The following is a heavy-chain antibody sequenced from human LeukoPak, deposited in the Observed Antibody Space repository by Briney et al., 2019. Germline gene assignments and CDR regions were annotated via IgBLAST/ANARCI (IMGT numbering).Heavy chain of an antibody. V-gene: IGHV1-69*05. J-gene: IGHJ5*02. D-gene: IGHD3-10*01. CDR3: ARGAYYYGSGSYYWFDP. CDR1: GGTFSSYA. CDR2: IIPIFGTA. Sequence: GSSVKVSCKASGGTFSSYAISWVRQAPGQGLEWMGGIIPIFGTANYAQKFQGRVTITTDESTSTAYMELSSLRSEDTAVYYCARGAYYYGSGSYYWFDPWGQGTLVTVSS.